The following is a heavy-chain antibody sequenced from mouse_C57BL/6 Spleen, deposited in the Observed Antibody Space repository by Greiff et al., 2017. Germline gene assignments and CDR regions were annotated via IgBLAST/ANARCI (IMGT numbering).Heavy chain of an antibody. CDR1: GYAFSSYW. V-gene: IGHV1-80*01. CDR2: LYPGDGDT. Sequence: QVQLQQSGAELVKPGASVKISCKASGYAFSSYWLNWVKQRPGKGLEWIGQLYPGDGDTNYNGKFKGKATLTADKSSSTAYMQLSSLTSEDSAVYFCARGLYSNTYYYAMDYWGQGTSVTVSS. CDR3: ARGLYSNTYYYAMDY. D-gene: IGHD2-5*01. J-gene: IGHJ4*01.